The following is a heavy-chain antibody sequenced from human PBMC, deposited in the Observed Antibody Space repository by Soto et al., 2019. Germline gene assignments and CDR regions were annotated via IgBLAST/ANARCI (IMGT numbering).Heavy chain of an antibody. J-gene: IGHJ6*02. CDR3: ARRFDLLTGYYYYRMDV. Sequence: SETLSLTCTVSGGSISSSSYYWGWIRQPPGKGLEWIGSIYYSGSTYYNPSLKSRVTISVDTSKNQFSLKLSSVTAADTAVYYCARRFDLLTGYYYYRMDVWGQGTTVT. D-gene: IGHD3-9*01. CDR1: GGSISSSSYY. CDR2: IYYSGST. V-gene: IGHV4-39*01.